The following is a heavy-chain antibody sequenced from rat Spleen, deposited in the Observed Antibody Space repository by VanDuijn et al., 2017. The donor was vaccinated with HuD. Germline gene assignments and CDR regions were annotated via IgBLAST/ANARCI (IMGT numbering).Heavy chain of an antibody. Sequence: VQLKESGPGLVQPSQTLSLTCTVSGISLTDYSIHWVRQPPGEGLEWVATISSSGDSTDYRHSVKGRFTMSRDNTKSTLSLQMDSLRSEDTATYYCARRHYGYTDYFDYWGQGVMVPVSS. CDR3: ARRHYGYTDYFDY. CDR1: GISLTDYS. J-gene: IGHJ2*01. V-gene: IGHV5-19*01. D-gene: IGHD1-11*01. CDR2: ISSSGDST.